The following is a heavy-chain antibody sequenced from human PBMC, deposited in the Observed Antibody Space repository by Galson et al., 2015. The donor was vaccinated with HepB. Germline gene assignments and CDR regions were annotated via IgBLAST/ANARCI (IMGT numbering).Heavy chain of an antibody. CDR1: GYTFTSYD. Sequence: SVKVSCKASGYTFTSYDINWVRQATGQGLEWMGWMNPNSGNTGYAQKFQGRVTMTRNTSISTAYMELSSLRSEDTAVYYCARGPPGITIFGVVLRDYYNYYMDVWGKGTTVTVSS. V-gene: IGHV1-8*01. J-gene: IGHJ6*03. D-gene: IGHD3-3*01. CDR3: ARGPPGITIFGVVLRDYYNYYMDV. CDR2: MNPNSGNT.